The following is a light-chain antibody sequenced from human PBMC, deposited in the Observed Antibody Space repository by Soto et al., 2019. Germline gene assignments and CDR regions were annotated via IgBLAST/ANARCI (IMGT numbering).Light chain of an antibody. J-gene: IGKJ4*01. CDR3: QHYNSYPLT. Sequence: DIQMTQSPSTVSASVGDRVTITCRASQSVSNWLAWHQQKPGKAPKLLIYKASSLESGVPSRFSGSGSGTEFTLTISSLQPDDFATYYCQHYNSYPLTFGGGTKVEIK. V-gene: IGKV1-5*03. CDR2: KAS. CDR1: QSVSNW.